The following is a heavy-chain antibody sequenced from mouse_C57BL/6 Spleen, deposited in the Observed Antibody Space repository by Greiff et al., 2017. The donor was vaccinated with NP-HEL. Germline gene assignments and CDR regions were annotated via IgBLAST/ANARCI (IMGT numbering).Heavy chain of an antibody. J-gene: IGHJ3*01. CDR2: IYPGDGDT. V-gene: IGHV1-80*01. D-gene: IGHD1-1*01. CDR1: GYAFSSYW. CDR3: ARSDYGSRAWFAY. Sequence: QVQLQQSGAELVKPGASVKISCKASGYAFSSYWMNWVKQRPGKGLEWIGQIYPGDGDTNYNGKFKGKATLNADKSSSTAYMQLSSLTSEDSAVYFCARSDYGSRAWFAYWGQGTLVTVSA.